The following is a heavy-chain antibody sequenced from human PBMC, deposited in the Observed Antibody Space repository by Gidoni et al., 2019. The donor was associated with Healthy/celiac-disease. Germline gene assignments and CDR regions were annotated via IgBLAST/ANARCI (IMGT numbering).Heavy chain of an antibody. CDR3: AREPFYDILTGIDY. CDR1: GLPFSSYS. V-gene: IGHV3-48*02. D-gene: IGHD3-9*01. CDR2: ISSSSSTI. Sequence: EVQLVESGVGLVQPGGPLRLHCAASGLPFSSYSMHWVRQAPGKGLEWVSYISSSSSTIYYADSVKGRFTISRDNAKNSLYLQMNSLRDEDTAVYYCAREPFYDILTGIDYWGQGTLVTVSS. J-gene: IGHJ4*02.